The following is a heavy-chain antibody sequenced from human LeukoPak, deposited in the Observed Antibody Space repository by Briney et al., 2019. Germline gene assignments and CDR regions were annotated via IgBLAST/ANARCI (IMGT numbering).Heavy chain of an antibody. J-gene: IGHJ3*02. Sequence: GGSLRLSCAASGFTFRSYWMTWVRQAPGKGLEWVANVKQDGSEKNYVDSVKGRFTISRDNSKNTLYLQMNSLRAEDTAVYYCAKYELGAFDIWGQGTMVTVSS. CDR3: AKYELGAFDI. CDR1: GFTFRSYW. CDR2: VKQDGSEK. V-gene: IGHV3-7*05. D-gene: IGHD3-10*01.